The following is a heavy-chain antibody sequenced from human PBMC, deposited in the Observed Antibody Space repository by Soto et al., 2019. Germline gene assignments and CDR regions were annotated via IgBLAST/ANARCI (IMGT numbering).Heavy chain of an antibody. V-gene: IGHV3-23*01. CDR2: ISGSGGST. J-gene: IGHJ3*02. CDR1: GFTFSSYA. Sequence: GGSLRLSCAASGFTFSSYAMSWVRQAPGKGLEWVSAISGSGGSTYYADSVKGRFTISRDNSKNTLYLQMNSLRAEDTAVYYCAKDLSNNAGITMIVALRAFDIWGQGTMVTVSS. CDR3: AKDLSNNAGITMIVALRAFDI. D-gene: IGHD3-22*01.